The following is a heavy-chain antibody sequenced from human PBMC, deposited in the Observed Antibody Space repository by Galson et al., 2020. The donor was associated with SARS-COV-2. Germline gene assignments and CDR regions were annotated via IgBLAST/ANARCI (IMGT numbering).Heavy chain of an antibody. CDR1: GGSVTSGSHY. CDR2: IYHSGST. Sequence: ASETLSLTCDVSGGSVTSGSHYWNWIRQPPGKGLEWIGNIYHSGSTNYNPSLTSRVTISVDTSKNIFALRLTSVTAADTAVYYCARLNYYDSGDYRDAFDIWGQGTRVAVSS. J-gene: IGHJ3*02. CDR3: ARLNYYDSGDYRDAFDI. D-gene: IGHD3-22*01. V-gene: IGHV4-61*03.